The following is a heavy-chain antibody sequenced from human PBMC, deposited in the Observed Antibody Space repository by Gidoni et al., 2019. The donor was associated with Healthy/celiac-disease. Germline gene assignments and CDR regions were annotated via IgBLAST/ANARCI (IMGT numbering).Heavy chain of an antibody. CDR1: GFTFSSYS. CDR3: AREVNYYYGSGSLRDAFDI. D-gene: IGHD3-10*01. J-gene: IGHJ3*02. Sequence: EVQLVESGGGLVKPGGSLRLSCAASGFTFSSYSLNWVRQAPGKGLEWVSSISSSSSYIYYADSVKGRFTISRDNAKNSLYLQMNSLRAEDTAVYYCAREVNYYYGSGSLRDAFDIWGQGTMVTVSS. CDR2: ISSSSSYI. V-gene: IGHV3-21*01.